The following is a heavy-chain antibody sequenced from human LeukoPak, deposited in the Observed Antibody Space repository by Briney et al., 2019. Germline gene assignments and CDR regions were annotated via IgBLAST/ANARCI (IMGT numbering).Heavy chain of an antibody. CDR2: IYYSGST. D-gene: IGHD3-22*01. CDR1: GASFSDGRYY. CDR3: ARLLGYEYFQH. V-gene: IGHV4-39*01. Sequence: PSETLSLTCTVSGASFSDGRYYWGWIRQPPGKGLEWIGSIYYSGSTYYNPSLKSRVTISVDTSKNQFSLKLSSVTAADTAVYYCARLLGYEYFQHWGRGTLVTVSS. J-gene: IGHJ1*01.